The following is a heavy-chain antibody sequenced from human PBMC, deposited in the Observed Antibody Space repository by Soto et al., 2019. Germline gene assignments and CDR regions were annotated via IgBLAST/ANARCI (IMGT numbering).Heavy chain of an antibody. V-gene: IGHV4-30-4*01. CDR2: IYHSGTT. CDR1: GGSMRSDDYY. D-gene: IGHD5-18*01. Sequence: PSETLSLTCTVSGGSMRSDDYYWSWIRQPPGKGLEWIGYIYHSGTTYYNPSLQSRVSISLDTSKNQFSLKLSSVTAADTAAYYCARVRAYSYGYEDYWGQGTLVTVSS. CDR3: ARVRAYSYGYEDY. J-gene: IGHJ4*02.